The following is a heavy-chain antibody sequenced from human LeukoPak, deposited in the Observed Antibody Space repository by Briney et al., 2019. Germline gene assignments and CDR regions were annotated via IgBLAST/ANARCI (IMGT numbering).Heavy chain of an antibody. CDR2: ISSSSRST. CDR3: SGGYDSDYFFYYGMDV. CDR1: GFTFTDYY. Sequence: PGGSLRLSCAASGFTFTDYYMSWIRQAPGKGLEWVSYISSSSRSTTYADSVKGRFTISRDNAKNSLYLQMNSLTAEDTAVYYCSGGYDSDYFFYYGMDVWGQGTTVTVS. J-gene: IGHJ6*02. D-gene: IGHD5-12*01. V-gene: IGHV3-11*06.